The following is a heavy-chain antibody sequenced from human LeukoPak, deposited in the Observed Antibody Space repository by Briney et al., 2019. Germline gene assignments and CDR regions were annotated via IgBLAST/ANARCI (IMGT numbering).Heavy chain of an antibody. CDR3: ARDVGTSGWHTFDY. D-gene: IGHD6-19*01. CDR1: GDSVSSNNGA. V-gene: IGHV6-1*01. Sequence: SQTLSLNCAISGDSVSSNNGAWNWIRQSPSRGLEWLGRTYYRSKWYNDFAPSMQGRITISPDTSKNQFSLQLYSVTPEDTAVYYCARDVGTSGWHTFDYWGQGTLVTVSS. CDR2: TYYRSKWYN. J-gene: IGHJ4*02.